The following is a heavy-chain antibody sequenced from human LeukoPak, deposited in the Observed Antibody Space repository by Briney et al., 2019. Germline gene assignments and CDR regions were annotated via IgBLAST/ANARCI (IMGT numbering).Heavy chain of an antibody. D-gene: IGHD3-16*02. Sequence: GGSLRLSCAASGFTFSSYDMHWVRQATGKGLEWVSAISGSGGSTYYADSVKGRFTISRDNSKNTLYLQMNSLRAEDTAVYYCAKDGVFEYYDYVWGSYRWGIDYWGQGTLVTVSS. J-gene: IGHJ4*02. CDR1: GFTFSSYD. CDR2: ISGSGGST. V-gene: IGHV3-23*01. CDR3: AKDGVFEYYDYVWGSYRWGIDY.